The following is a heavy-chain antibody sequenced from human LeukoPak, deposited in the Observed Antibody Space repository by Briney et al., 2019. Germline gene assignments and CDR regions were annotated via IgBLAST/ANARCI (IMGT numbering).Heavy chain of an antibody. J-gene: IGHJ4*02. D-gene: IGHD3-10*01. CDR3: ARDPLHGSGAEGDY. V-gene: IGHV3-7*01. Sequence: GGSLRLSCAVSGFTFSNNWMSWVRQAPGKGLEWVANRKQDGIDKYYVESVRVRFTISRDNAKNSMYLQMNSLRAEDTAVYYCARDPLHGSGAEGDYWGQGTLVSVFS. CDR2: RKQDGIDK. CDR1: GFTFSNNW.